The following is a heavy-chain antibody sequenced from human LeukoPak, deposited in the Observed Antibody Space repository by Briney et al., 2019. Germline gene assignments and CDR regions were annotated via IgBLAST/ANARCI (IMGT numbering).Heavy chain of an antibody. D-gene: IGHD1-26*01. CDR2: ISGSGGST. CDR1: GFTFSSYA. J-gene: IGHJ3*02. Sequence: GGSLRLSCAASGFTFSSYAMSWVRQAPGKGLQWVSAISGSGGSTYYADSVKGRFTISRYNSKNTLYLQMNSLRAEDTAVYYCAKGKFIVGARDGAFDIWGQGTMVTVSS. V-gene: IGHV3-23*01. CDR3: AKGKFIVGARDGAFDI.